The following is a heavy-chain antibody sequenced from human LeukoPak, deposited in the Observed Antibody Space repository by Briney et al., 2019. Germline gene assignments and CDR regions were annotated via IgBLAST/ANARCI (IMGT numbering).Heavy chain of an antibody. J-gene: IGHJ6*02. V-gene: IGHV1-8*01. CDR3: ARMALGYGTYYYYGMDV. CDR2: MNPNSGNT. Sequence: ASVKVSCKASGYTFTSYDINWVRQATGQGLEWMGWMNPNSGNTGYAQKFQGRVTMTRNTSISTAYMELSSPRSEDTAVYYCARMALGYGTYYYYGMDVWGQGTTVTVSS. CDR1: GYTFTSYD. D-gene: IGHD5-18*01.